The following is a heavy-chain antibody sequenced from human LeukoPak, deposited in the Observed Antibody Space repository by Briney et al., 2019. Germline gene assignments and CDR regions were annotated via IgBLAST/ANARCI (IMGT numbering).Heavy chain of an antibody. V-gene: IGHV3-74*01. CDR3: GRDRGYSIHY. J-gene: IGHJ4*02. CDR2: INRDGSST. D-gene: IGHD5-18*01. CDR1: GFNFSSYW. Sequence: QPGGSLRLSCAASGFNFSSYWCYWVRQVPGKGLVWVSHINRDGSSTSYADSVKGRFTISRDNAKNTLSLQMNSLRAEDTAVYYCGRDRGYSIHYWGRGTLVTVSS.